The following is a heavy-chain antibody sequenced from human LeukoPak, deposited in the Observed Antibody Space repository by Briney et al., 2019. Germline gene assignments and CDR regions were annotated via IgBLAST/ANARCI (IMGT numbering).Heavy chain of an antibody. Sequence: GGSLRLSCAASGFTFSDYYMSWIRQAPGKGLEWVAVISYDGSNKYYADSVKGRFTISRDNSKNTLYLQMNSLRAEDTAVYYCAASGAVGSSWYPFDYWGQGTLVTVSS. D-gene: IGHD6-13*01. CDR2: ISYDGSNK. CDR1: GFTFSDYY. CDR3: AASGAVGSSWYPFDY. V-gene: IGHV3-30*03. J-gene: IGHJ4*02.